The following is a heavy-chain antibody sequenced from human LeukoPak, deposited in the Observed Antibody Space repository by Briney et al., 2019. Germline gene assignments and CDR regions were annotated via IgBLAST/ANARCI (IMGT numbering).Heavy chain of an antibody. CDR1: GFTFSSYS. Sequence: GGSLRLSCAASGFTFSSYSMNWVRQAPRKGLEWVSYISSSSSTIYYADSVKGRFTITRDNAKNSLYLQMNSLRAEDTAVYYCARGPRLWFGESWGQGTLVTVSS. V-gene: IGHV3-48*04. D-gene: IGHD3-10*01. CDR2: ISSSSSTI. J-gene: IGHJ5*02. CDR3: ARGPRLWFGES.